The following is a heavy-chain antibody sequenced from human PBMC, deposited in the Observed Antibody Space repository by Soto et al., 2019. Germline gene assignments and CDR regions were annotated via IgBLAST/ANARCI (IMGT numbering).Heavy chain of an antibody. CDR1: GGTFSSYA. CDR3: ASSVYDGSALDYYYYYGMDV. V-gene: IGHV1-69*01. Sequence: QVQLVQSGAEVKKPGSSVKVSCKASGGTFSSYAISWVRQAPGQGLEWMGGIISIFGTANYAQKFQGSVTITADESTSTAYMELSSLISEDTAVYYCASSVYDGSALDYYYYYGMDVWVQGTTVTVSS. J-gene: IGHJ6*02. D-gene: IGHD3-10*01. CDR2: IISIFGTA.